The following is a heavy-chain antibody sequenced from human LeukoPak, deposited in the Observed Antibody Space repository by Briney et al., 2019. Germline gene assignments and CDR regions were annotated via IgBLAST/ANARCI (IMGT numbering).Heavy chain of an antibody. J-gene: IGHJ4*02. CDR2: IYSGGST. CDR1: GFTVSSNY. V-gene: IGHV3-53*01. CDR3: ARDPYSGSYSS. D-gene: IGHD1-26*01. Sequence: PGGSLRLSCAASGFTVSSNYMSWVRQAPGKGLEWVSVIYSGGSTYYADSVKGRFTISRDNSKNTLYLQMNSLRAEDTAVYYCARDPYSGSYSSWGQGTLVTVSS.